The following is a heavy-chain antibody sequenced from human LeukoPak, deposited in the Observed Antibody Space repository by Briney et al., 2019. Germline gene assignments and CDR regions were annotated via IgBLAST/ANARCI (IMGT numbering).Heavy chain of an antibody. CDR1: GGSFSGYY. Sequence: PSETLSLTCAVYGGSFSGYYWSWIRQPPGKGLEWIGEINHSGSTNYNPSLKSRVTISVDTSKNQFSLKLSSVTAADTAVYYCASFGYSGSHPYFDYWGQGTLVTVSS. V-gene: IGHV4-34*01. CDR3: ASFGYSGSHPYFDY. CDR2: INHSGST. D-gene: IGHD1-26*01. J-gene: IGHJ4*02.